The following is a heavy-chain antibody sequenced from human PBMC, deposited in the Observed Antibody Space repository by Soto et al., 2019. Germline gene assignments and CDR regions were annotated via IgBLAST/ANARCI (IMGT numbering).Heavy chain of an antibody. CDR3: AKGRGQNWYFDY. CDR2: ISGSGGTA. Sequence: EVQLLESGGGSVQPGGSLRLSCAASGFTFSSYAMHWVRRPPGKGLEWVSSISGSGGTAYNADSVKGRFSISRDSLVNTLYLQMNSLSAEDTAVYYCAKGRGQNWYFDYWGQGTLVTVSP. D-gene: IGHD1-1*01. CDR1: GFTFSSYA. V-gene: IGHV3-23*01. J-gene: IGHJ4*02.